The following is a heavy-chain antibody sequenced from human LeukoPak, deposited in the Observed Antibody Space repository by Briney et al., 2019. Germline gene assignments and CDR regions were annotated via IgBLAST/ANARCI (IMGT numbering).Heavy chain of an antibody. CDR1: GFTFSSYA. D-gene: IGHD1-7*01. J-gene: IGHJ4*02. CDR2: ISGSGGST. CDR3: ANHYRTAVELLDY. V-gene: IGHV3-23*01. Sequence: PGGSLRLSCAASGFTFSSYAMHWVRQAPGKGLEWVSAISGSGGSTYYADSVKGRFTISRDNSKNTLYLQMNSLRAEDTAVYYCANHYRTAVELLDYWGQGTLVTVSS.